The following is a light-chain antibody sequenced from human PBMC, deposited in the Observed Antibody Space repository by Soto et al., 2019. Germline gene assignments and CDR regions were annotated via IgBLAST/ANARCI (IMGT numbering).Light chain of an antibody. J-gene: IGKJ1*01. V-gene: IGKV1-17*01. CDR1: QGIRND. CDR2: DVS. CDR3: QQHNNSPWT. Sequence: IQMPQSPSSLSASVGDRVTITCRASQGIRNDLGWYHQKPGKAPKVLIYDVSTLESGVPSSFSGSCYGKEFTLTISSLQPDDFATYYCQQHNNSPWTFGKGTKVDLK.